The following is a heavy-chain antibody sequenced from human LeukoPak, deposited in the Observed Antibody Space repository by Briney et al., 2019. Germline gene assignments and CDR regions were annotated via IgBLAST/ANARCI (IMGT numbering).Heavy chain of an antibody. CDR2: ISYDGSNK. CDR3: ARDRSWSSGWYSAYYFDY. V-gene: IGHV3-30*04. Sequence: PGGSLRLSCAASGFTFSSYAMHWVRQAPGKGLEWVAVISYDGSNKYYADSVKGRFTVSRDNFKNTLYLQMNSLRAEDTAVYYCARDRSWSSGWYSAYYFDYWGQGTLVTVSS. D-gene: IGHD6-19*01. J-gene: IGHJ4*02. CDR1: GFTFSSYA.